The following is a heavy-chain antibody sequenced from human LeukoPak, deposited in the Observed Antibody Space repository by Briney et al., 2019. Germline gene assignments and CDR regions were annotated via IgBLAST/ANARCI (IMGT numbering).Heavy chain of an antibody. CDR3: ADHSCGSESYYAN. V-gene: IGHV3-23*01. Sequence: PGGSLRLSCAASGFTFSSYAMSWVRQAPGKGLEWVSAISGSGGSTYYADSVKGRFTISRDNSKNTLYLQMSSLTAEATTVYCCADHSCGSESYYANWGQGTLVTVSS. CDR1: GFTFSSYA. J-gene: IGHJ4*02. D-gene: IGHD3-10*01. CDR2: ISGSGGST.